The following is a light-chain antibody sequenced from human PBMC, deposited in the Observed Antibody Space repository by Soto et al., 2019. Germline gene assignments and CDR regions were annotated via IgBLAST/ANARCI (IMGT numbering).Light chain of an antibody. J-gene: IGKJ5*01. V-gene: IGKV3-11*01. CDR2: DAS. CDR1: QRVSNNY. Sequence: EIVLTQSPGTLSLSPGERATLSCRASQRVSNNYLAGYQQKPGQAPRLLIYDASNRATGGPARFSGSGSGTDFTLTISSLEPEDFAVYYCQQRSNWPPITFGQGTRLEIK. CDR3: QQRSNWPPIT.